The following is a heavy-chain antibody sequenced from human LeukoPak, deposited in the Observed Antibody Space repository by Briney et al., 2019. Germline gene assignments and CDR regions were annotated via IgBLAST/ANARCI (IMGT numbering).Heavy chain of an antibody. J-gene: IGHJ4*02. CDR2: ISSSSSTI. Sequence: GGSLRLSCAASGFTFSSYSMNWVRQAPGKGLEWVSYISSSSSTIYYADSVKGRFTISRDNAKNSLYLQMNSLRAEDTAVYYCARSRFLEWLLVDYWGQGTLVTISS. CDR3: ARSRFLEWLLVDY. D-gene: IGHD3-3*01. CDR1: GFTFSSYS. V-gene: IGHV3-48*01.